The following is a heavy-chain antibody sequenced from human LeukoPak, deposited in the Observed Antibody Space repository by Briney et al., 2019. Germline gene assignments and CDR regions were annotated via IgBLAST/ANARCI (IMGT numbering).Heavy chain of an antibody. CDR2: IDWDDDK. D-gene: IGHD6-19*01. CDR3: ARTTGIAVAGYYYGIDV. Sequence: SGPTLVNPTQTLTLTCTFSGFSLSTSGMCVSWIRQPPGKALEWLAHIDWDDDKYYSTSLKTRLTISKDTSKNQVVLTMTNMDPVYTATYYCARTTGIAVAGYYYGIDVWGKGTTVTVSS. CDR1: GFSLSTSGMC. J-gene: IGHJ6*04. V-gene: IGHV2-70*01.